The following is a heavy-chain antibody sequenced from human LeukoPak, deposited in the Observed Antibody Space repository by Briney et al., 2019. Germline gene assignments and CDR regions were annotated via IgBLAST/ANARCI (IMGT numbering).Heavy chain of an antibody. CDR3: AKTQDAFDI. V-gene: IGHV4-39*07. Sequence: SETLSLTCTVSGGSISSSSYYWGWIRQPPGKGLEWIGSIYYSGSTYYNPSPKSRVTISVDTSKNQFSLKLSSVTAADTAVYYCAKTQDAFDIWGQGTMVTVSS. J-gene: IGHJ3*02. CDR2: IYYSGST. CDR1: GGSISSSSYY.